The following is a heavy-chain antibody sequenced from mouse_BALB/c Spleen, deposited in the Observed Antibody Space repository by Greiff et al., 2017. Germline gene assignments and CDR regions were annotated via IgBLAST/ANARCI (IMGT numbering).Heavy chain of an antibody. D-gene: IGHD2-1*01. CDR3: ARVYGNLDY. CDR1: GFTFSSYA. V-gene: IGHV5-6-5*01. CDR2: ISSGGST. Sequence: DVMLVESGGGLVKPGGSLKLSCAASGFTFSSYAMSWVRQTPEKRLEWVASISSGGSTYYPDSVKGRFTISRDNARNILYLQMSSLRSEDTAMYYCARVYGNLDYWGQGTTLTVSS. J-gene: IGHJ2*01.